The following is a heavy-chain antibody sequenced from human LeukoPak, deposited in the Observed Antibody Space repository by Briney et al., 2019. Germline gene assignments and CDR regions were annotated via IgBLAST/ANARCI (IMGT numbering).Heavy chain of an antibody. CDR2: ISGSGGST. Sequence: LPGGSLRLSCAASGFTFSSYAMSWVRQAPGKGLEWVSAISGSGGSTYYADSVKGRFTISRDNSKNTLYLQMNSLRAEDTAVYYCARGPKYDPGTYSYYYGMDVWGQGTTVTVSS. CDR1: GFTFSSYA. V-gene: IGHV3-23*01. CDR3: ARGPKYDPGTYSYYYGMDV. D-gene: IGHD1-1*01. J-gene: IGHJ6*02.